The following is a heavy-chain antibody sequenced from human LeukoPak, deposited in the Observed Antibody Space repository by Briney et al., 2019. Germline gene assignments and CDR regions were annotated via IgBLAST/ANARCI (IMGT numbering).Heavy chain of an antibody. D-gene: IGHD6-13*01. CDR3: ASGRQLGY. V-gene: IGHV3-7*01. CDR2: IKGDGSEK. Sequence: GGSLRLSCAASGFTFSNYWMSWVRQAPGKGLEWVANIKGDGSEKYYVDSVKGRFTISRDNARNSLYLQMNSLRAEDTAVYYCASGRQLGYWGQGTLVTVSS. J-gene: IGHJ4*02. CDR1: GFTFSNYW.